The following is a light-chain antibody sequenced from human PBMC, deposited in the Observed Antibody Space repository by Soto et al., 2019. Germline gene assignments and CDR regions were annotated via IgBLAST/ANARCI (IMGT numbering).Light chain of an antibody. V-gene: IGKV3-15*01. CDR1: QSISDT. CDR2: DAS. J-gene: IGKJ5*01. CDR3: QQYGSSPIT. Sequence: EIVMTQSPATLSVSPGGRATLSCRASQSISDTLAWYQQKPGQAPRLLIYDASTRATGIPARFSGSGSGTEFTPTLSRLEPEDVAVDYCQQYGSSPITFGQVTRRASK.